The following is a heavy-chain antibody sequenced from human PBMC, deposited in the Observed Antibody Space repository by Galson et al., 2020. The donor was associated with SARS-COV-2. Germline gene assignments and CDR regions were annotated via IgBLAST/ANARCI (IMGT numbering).Heavy chain of an antibody. V-gene: IGHV3-48*02. D-gene: IGHD6-13*01. Sequence: GESLKISCAASGFTFSSYSMNWVRQAPGKGLEWVSYISSSSSTIYYADSVKGRFTISRDNAKNSLYLQMNSLRDEDTAVYYCARDGIAAAGYYFDYWGQGTLVTVSS. J-gene: IGHJ4*02. CDR1: GFTFSSYS. CDR2: ISSSSSTI. CDR3: ARDGIAAAGYYFDY.